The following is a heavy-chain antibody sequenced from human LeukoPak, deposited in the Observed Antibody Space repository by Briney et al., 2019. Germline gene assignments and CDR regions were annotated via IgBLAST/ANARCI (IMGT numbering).Heavy chain of an antibody. D-gene: IGHD1-26*01. CDR2: LSGPSDYI. CDR3: ARLSRSSYGKYYFDS. V-gene: IGHV3-21*01. J-gene: IGHJ4*02. Sequence: PGGSLRLSCTASGFTFSTYSMEWVRQAPGKGLEWLSSLSGPSDYIYYPDSVKGRFTISRDNAKSSLNLQMNSLKAEDTAVYYCARLSRSSYGKYYFDSWRQGTLVTVSS. CDR1: GFTFSTYS.